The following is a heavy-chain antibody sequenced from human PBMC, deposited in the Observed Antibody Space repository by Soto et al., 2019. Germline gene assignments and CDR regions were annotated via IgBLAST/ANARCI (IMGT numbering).Heavy chain of an antibody. J-gene: IGHJ4*02. Sequence: QVQLVQSGAEVMKPGASVKVSCEASGYTFTSYDIYWVRQATGQGLEWMGWMNPNTGNSGYAQKFQGRVTVTSDTSINTVHMELSSLRSEDTAVYYCARRAETNGWNGFGADKYYFDFWGQGTLVTVSS. D-gene: IGHD1-1*01. V-gene: IGHV1-8*01. CDR1: GYTFTSYD. CDR3: ARRAETNGWNGFGADKYYFDF. CDR2: MNPNTGNS.